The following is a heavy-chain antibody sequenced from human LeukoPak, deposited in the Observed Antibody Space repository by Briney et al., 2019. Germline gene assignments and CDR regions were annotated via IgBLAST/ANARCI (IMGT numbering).Heavy chain of an antibody. J-gene: IGHJ6*03. D-gene: IGHD1-14*01. CDR1: GGTFSSYA. CDR3: AREYTDYYYMDV. CDR2: ISAYNGNT. Sequence: ASVKVSCKASGGTFSSYAISWVRQAPGQGLEWMGWISAYNGNTNYAQKLQGRVTMTTDTSTSTAYMELRSLRSDDTAVYYCAREYTDYYYMDVWGKGTTVTISS. V-gene: IGHV1-18*01.